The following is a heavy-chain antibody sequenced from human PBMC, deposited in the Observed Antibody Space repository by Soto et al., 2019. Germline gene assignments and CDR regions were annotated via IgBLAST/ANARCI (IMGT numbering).Heavy chain of an antibody. CDR2: IIPIFGTA. V-gene: IGHV1-69*12. CDR1: GGTFSSYA. Sequence: QVQLVQSGAEVKKPGSSVKVSCKASGGTFSSYAISWVRQAPGQGLEWMGGIIPIFGTANYAQKFQGRVTITADECRSTAYMGLRSRRSENTAVYYCARDRGRSSGWYVYYGMAVWGQGTTVTVSS. CDR3: ARDRGRSSGWYVYYGMAV. J-gene: IGHJ6*02. D-gene: IGHD6-19*01.